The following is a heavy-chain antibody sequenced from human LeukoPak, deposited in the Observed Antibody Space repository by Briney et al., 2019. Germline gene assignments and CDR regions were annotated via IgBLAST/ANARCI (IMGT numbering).Heavy chain of an antibody. J-gene: IGHJ4*02. CDR1: GGSISSSSYY. Sequence: SETLSLTCTVSGGSISSSSYYWGWIRQPPGKGLEWIGSIYHSGSTYYNPSLKSRVTISVDTSKNQFSLRLSSVTAADTAVYYCARVRGRYFDWLLSTFFDYWGQGTLVTVSS. CDR3: ARVRGRYFDWLLSTFFDY. V-gene: IGHV4-39*07. D-gene: IGHD3-9*01. CDR2: IYHSGST.